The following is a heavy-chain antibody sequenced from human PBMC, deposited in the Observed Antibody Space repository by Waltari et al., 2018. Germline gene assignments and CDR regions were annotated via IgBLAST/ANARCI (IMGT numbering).Heavy chain of an antibody. J-gene: IGHJ3*02. CDR2: IYYRATT. D-gene: IGHD6-19*01. V-gene: IGHV4-59*01. Sequence: QVQLQQSGPGLVKPSETRSLTCTVSGDSISSYYWSWIRQPPGKGLEWIGYIYYRATTNYNPSLKSRVTISLDTSKNQFSLKLSSVTAADTAVYYCARARYSSFDAVDIWGQGTLVTVSS. CDR3: ARARYSSFDAVDI. CDR1: GDSISSYY.